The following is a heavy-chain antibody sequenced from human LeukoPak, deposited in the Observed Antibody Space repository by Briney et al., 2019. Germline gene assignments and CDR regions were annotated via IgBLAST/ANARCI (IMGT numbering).Heavy chain of an antibody. V-gene: IGHV4-34*01. Sequence: SETLSLTCAVYGGSFSGYYWSWIRQPPGKGLEWIGEINHSGSTNYNPSLKSRVTISVDTSKNQFSLKLSSVTAADTAVYYCARGRFLEWLPTHYYYYGMDVWGQGTTVTVSS. D-gene: IGHD3-3*01. CDR2: INHSGST. J-gene: IGHJ6*02. CDR3: ARGRFLEWLPTHYYYYGMDV. CDR1: GGSFSGYY.